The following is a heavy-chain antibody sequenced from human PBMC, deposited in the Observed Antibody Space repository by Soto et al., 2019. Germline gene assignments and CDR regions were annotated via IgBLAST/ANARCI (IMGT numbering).Heavy chain of an antibody. J-gene: IGHJ3*02. CDR3: GRGLVTLYDSIDI. D-gene: IGHD2-21*02. CDR2: INADGSST. V-gene: IGHV3-74*01. CDR1: GFTFSNYW. Sequence: GGSLRLSCAASGFTFSNYWMHWVRQAPGKGLVWVSRINADGSSTRYVDSVKGRFTISRDNAENTLYLQMNSLRAEDTAIYYYGRGLVTLYDSIDIWGQGTMVTVSS.